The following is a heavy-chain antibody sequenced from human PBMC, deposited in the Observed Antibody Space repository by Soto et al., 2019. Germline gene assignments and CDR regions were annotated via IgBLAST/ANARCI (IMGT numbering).Heavy chain of an antibody. J-gene: IGHJ4*02. Sequence: SVKVSCKGSGGTLSSYSISWARQAPGQGLEGVGGVIPYFCSANYAQKFQGRVTMTRNNSTSTAYMELSSLRSEDTAVYYCARTLYGDNVDYWGQGTXVTVSS. CDR2: VIPYFCSA. V-gene: IGHV1-69*05. D-gene: IGHD4-17*01. CDR1: GGTLSSYS. CDR3: ARTLYGDNVDY.